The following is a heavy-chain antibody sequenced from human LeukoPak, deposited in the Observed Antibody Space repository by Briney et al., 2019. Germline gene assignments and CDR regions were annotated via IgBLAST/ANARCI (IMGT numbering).Heavy chain of an antibody. Sequence: SGGSLRLSCAASGFTVSSNYMSWVRQAPGKGLEWVSVIYSGGSTYYADSVKGRFTISRDNAKNTLYLQMNSLRAEDTAVYYCARGSSSWRNALDIWGQGTMVTVSS. V-gene: IGHV3-53*01. D-gene: IGHD6-13*01. CDR2: IYSGGST. CDR3: ARGSSSWRNALDI. J-gene: IGHJ3*02. CDR1: GFTVSSNY.